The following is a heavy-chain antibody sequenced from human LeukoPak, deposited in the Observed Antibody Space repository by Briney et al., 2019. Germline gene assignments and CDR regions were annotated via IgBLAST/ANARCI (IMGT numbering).Heavy chain of an antibody. Sequence: SETLSLTCTASGGSISSSSYYWGWIRQPPGKGLEWIGSIYYSGSTYYNPSLKSRVTISVDTSKNQFSLKLSSVTAADTAVYYCARDLSVAAYYSSGSYLGDAFDIWGQGTMVTVSS. CDR2: IYYSGST. V-gene: IGHV4-39*07. D-gene: IGHD3-10*01. CDR1: GGSISSSSYY. CDR3: ARDLSVAAYYSSGSYLGDAFDI. J-gene: IGHJ3*02.